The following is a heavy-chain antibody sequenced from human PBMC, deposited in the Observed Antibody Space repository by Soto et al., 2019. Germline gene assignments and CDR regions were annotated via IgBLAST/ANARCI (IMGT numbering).Heavy chain of an antibody. V-gene: IGHV1-8*01. J-gene: IGHJ4*02. CDR3: TRGFSSYSDF. Sequence: QVQLVQSGAEVKKPGASVKVSCKASGYTFTAYDINWVRQAPGQGLEWMGWMNPNSGNTAYAQKFQGRVTLTRHASINTAYMELSSLASEDTAVYFCTRGFSSYSDFWGQGTLVTVSS. CDR1: GYTFTAYD. CDR2: MNPNSGNT. D-gene: IGHD6-13*01.